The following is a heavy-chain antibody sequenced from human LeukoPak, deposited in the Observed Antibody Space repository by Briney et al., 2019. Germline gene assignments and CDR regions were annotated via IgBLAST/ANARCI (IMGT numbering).Heavy chain of an antibody. V-gene: IGHV2-5*01. D-gene: IGHD2-21*01. CDR1: GFSLSTSGVG. CDR2: IYWYDDK. J-gene: IGHJ5*02. Sequence: SGPTLVKPTQTLTLTCTFSGFSLSTSGVGVGWIRQPPGKALEWLALIYWYDDKRYSPSLKSRLTITKDTSKNQVVLTMTNMDPVDTATYYCAHNALWWLGGWFDPWGQGTLVTVSS. CDR3: AHNALWWLGGWFDP.